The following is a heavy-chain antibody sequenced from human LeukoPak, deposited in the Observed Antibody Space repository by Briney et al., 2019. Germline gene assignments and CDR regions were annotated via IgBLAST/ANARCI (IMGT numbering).Heavy chain of an antibody. CDR1: GDSITGYY. Sequence: PSETLSLTCSVSGDSITGYYWSWIRQPPGKGLEWIGEINHSGSTNYNPSLKSRVTISVDTSKNQFSLKLSSVTAADTAVYYCARLRPARSYYMDVWGKGTTVTISS. V-gene: IGHV4-34*01. CDR3: ARLRPARSYYMDV. J-gene: IGHJ6*03. D-gene: IGHD6-6*01. CDR2: INHSGST.